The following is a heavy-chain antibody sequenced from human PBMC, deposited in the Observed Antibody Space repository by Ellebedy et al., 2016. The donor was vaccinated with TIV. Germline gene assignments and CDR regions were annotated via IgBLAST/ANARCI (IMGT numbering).Heavy chain of an antibody. CDR1: GYTFTSYG. Sequence: AASVKVSCKASGYTFTSYGISWVRQAPGQGLEWMGWIRAYNGNTNYAQKLQGRVTMTTDTSTSTAYMELRSLRSDDTAVYYCARELNSSGWLGDAFDIWGQGTMVTVSS. D-gene: IGHD6-19*01. CDR2: IRAYNGNT. J-gene: IGHJ3*02. CDR3: ARELNSSGWLGDAFDI. V-gene: IGHV1-18*01.